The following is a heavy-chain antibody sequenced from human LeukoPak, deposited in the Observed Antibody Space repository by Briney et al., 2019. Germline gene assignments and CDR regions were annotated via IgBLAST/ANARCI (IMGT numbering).Heavy chain of an antibody. D-gene: IGHD3-16*01. Sequence: PGGSLRLSCAASGFTFGSYWMNWVRQAPGKGLEWVSYISSSGSTIYYADSVKGRFTISRDNAKNSLYLQMNSLRAEDTAVYYCARDVGGDLDYWGQGTLVTVSS. CDR1: GFTFGSYW. J-gene: IGHJ4*02. V-gene: IGHV3-48*04. CDR3: ARDVGGDLDY. CDR2: ISSSGSTI.